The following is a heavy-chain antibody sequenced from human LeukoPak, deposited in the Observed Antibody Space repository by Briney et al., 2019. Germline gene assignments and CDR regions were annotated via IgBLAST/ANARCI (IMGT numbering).Heavy chain of an antibody. CDR1: GGSFSYYY. Sequence: PSETLSLTCAVYGGSFSYYYWSWIRQPPGKGLEWIGEINHSGSTNYNPSLKSRVTISVDTSKNQFSLKLSSVTAADTAVYYCARGRGWLQSTPFDYWGQGTLVTVSS. CDR3: ARGRGWLQSTPFDY. D-gene: IGHD5-24*01. CDR2: INHSGST. V-gene: IGHV4-34*01. J-gene: IGHJ4*02.